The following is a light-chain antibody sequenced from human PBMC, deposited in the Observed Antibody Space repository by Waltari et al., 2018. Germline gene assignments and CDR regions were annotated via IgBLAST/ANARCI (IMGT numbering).Light chain of an antibody. CDR1: SSAVGAYSS. J-gene: IGLJ3*02. CDR2: DVI. V-gene: IGLV2-14*01. CDR3: NSYTNNSTLV. Sequence: QSALTQPASVSGSPGQPIPLPCPGTSSAVGAYSSVPWYQQSPGKVPKLIIYDVIRRPSGVSNRFSGSKSGNTASLTISGLQGEDEAHYYCNSYTNNSTLVFGGGTELTVL.